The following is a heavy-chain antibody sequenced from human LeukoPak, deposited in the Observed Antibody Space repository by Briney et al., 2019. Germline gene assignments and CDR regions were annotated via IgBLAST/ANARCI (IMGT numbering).Heavy chain of an antibody. Sequence: PSETLSLTCTVSGGSISSSSYYWGWIRQPPGKGLEWSGSIYYSGSTYYNPSLKSRVTISVDTSKNQFSLKLSSVTAADTAVYYCARDYVNWFDPWGQGTLVTVSS. CDR2: IYYSGST. CDR3: ARDYVNWFDP. CDR1: GGSISSSSYY. J-gene: IGHJ5*02. D-gene: IGHD3-16*01. V-gene: IGHV4-39*07.